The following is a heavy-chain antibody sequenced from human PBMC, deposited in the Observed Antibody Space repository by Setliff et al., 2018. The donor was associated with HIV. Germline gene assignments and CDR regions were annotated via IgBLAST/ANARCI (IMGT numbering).Heavy chain of an antibody. J-gene: IGHJ4*02. D-gene: IGHD1-26*01. CDR3: ARGPYSGSYGEFDY. CDR2: MNPNSGNT. CDR1: GYTFTNYD. Sequence: ASVKVSCKASGYTFTNYDINWVRQAPGQGLEWMGWMNPNSGNTGYAQKFQGRVTMTRNTSISTAYMELSSLRSEDTAVYYCARGPYSGSYGEFDYWGQGTLVTVSS. V-gene: IGHV1-8*02.